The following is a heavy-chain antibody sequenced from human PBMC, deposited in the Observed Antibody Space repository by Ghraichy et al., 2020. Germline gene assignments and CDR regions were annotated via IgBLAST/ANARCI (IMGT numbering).Heavy chain of an antibody. J-gene: IGHJ2*01. CDR3: AHRPPIDYGDMYFDL. CDR2: IYWNDDK. Sequence: SGPTLVKPTQTLTLTCTFSGFSLSTSGVGVGWIRQPPGKALEWLALIYWNDDKRYSPSLKSRLTITKDTSKNQVVLTMTNMDPVDTATYYCAHRPPIDYGDMYFDLWGRGTLVTVSS. D-gene: IGHD4-17*01. CDR1: GFSLSTSGVG. V-gene: IGHV2-5*01.